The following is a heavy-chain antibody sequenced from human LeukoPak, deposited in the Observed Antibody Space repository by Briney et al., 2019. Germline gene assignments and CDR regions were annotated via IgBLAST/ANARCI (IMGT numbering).Heavy chain of an antibody. D-gene: IGHD6-19*01. CDR3: ARAPSRPRSGWLAEYFQH. J-gene: IGHJ1*01. V-gene: IGHV4-34*01. Sequence: SETLSLTCAVYGGSFSGYYWSWIRQPPGKGLEWIGDINHSGSTNYNPSLKSRVTISVDTSKNQFSLKLSSVTAADTAVYYCARAPSRPRSGWLAEYFQHWGQGTLVTVSS. CDR1: GGSFSGYY. CDR2: INHSGST.